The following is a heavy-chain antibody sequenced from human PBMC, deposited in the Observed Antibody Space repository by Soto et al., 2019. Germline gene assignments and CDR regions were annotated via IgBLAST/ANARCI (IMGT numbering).Heavy chain of an antibody. CDR1: GGSISSGGYY. CDR3: ARDYDSSGYAFDY. V-gene: IGHV4-31*03. D-gene: IGHD3-22*01. Sequence: QVQLQESGPGLVKPSQTLSLTCTVSGGSISSGGYYWSWIRQHPGKGLEWIGYIYYSGSTYYNPSLKSRVTIAVDTSKNQFSLKLSSVTAADTAVYYCARDYDSSGYAFDYWGQGTLVTVSS. CDR2: IYYSGST. J-gene: IGHJ4*02.